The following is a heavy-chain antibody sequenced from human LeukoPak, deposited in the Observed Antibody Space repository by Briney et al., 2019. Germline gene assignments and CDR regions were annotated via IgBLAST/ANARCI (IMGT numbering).Heavy chain of an antibody. CDR2: MNHNSGNT. V-gene: IGHV1-8*01. CDR3: AAIVGASSQLNAFDI. Sequence: ASVKVSCKASGYTFTSYDINWVRQATGQGLEWMGWMNHNSGNTGYAQKFQGRVTMTRNTSISTAYMELSSLRSEDTAVYYCAAIVGASSQLNAFDIWGQGTMVTVSS. CDR1: GYTFTSYD. D-gene: IGHD1-26*01. J-gene: IGHJ3*02.